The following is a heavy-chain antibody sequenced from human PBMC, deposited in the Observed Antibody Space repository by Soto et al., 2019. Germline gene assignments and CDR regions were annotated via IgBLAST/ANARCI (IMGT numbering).Heavy chain of an antibody. CDR3: ARLWNYCSSTSCYEVVLDY. Sequence: SVKVSCKASGGTFSSYAISWVRQAPGQGLEWMGWIIPIFGTANYAQKFQGRVTITADASTSTAYMELRSLRSDDTAVYYCARLWNYCSSTSCYEVVLDYWGQGTLVTVSS. D-gene: IGHD2-2*01. V-gene: IGHV1-69*13. CDR2: IIPIFGTA. CDR1: GGTFSSYA. J-gene: IGHJ4*02.